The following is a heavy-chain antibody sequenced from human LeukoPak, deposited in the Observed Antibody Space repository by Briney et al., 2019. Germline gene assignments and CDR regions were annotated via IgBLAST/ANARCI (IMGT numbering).Heavy chain of an antibody. CDR2: INYSGST. Sequence: SETLSLTCAVYGGSFSGYYWSWIRQPPGKGLEWIGEINYSGSTNYNPSLKSRVTISVDTSKNQFSLKLSSVTAADTAVYYCARRLRYFDWSLSRAFDIWGQGTMVTVSS. D-gene: IGHD3-9*01. J-gene: IGHJ3*02. CDR1: GGSFSGYY. CDR3: ARRLRYFDWSLSRAFDI. V-gene: IGHV4-34*01.